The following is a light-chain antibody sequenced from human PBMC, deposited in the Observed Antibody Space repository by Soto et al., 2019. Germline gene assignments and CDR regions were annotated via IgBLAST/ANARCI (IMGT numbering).Light chain of an antibody. V-gene: IGKV4-1*01. CDR2: WAS. CDR3: HQYRSIPYS. Sequence: IVMTQSPDSLAVSLGERATINCKSSESVFYSSSNKNYLAWFQQHPGQPPKLLISWASSRESGVPDRFRGSGSETDFTLTISRLQAEDVAMYFCHQYRSIPYSFGQGTKLEIK. J-gene: IGKJ2*03. CDR1: ESVFYSSSNKNY.